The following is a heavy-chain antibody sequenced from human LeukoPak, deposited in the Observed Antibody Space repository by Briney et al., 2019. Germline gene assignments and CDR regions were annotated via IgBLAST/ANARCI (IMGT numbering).Heavy chain of an antibody. Sequence: VQPGGSLRLSCAASGFTFGAYAMNWVRQAPGKGLEWISYISSSSSTIHYADSVKGRFTISRDNAKNSLYLQMNSLRDEDTAVYYCARDLWAYSYDSSAYLPLDYWGQGTLVTVSS. D-gene: IGHD3-22*01. J-gene: IGHJ4*02. V-gene: IGHV3-48*02. CDR2: ISSSSSTI. CDR3: ARDLWAYSYDSSAYLPLDY. CDR1: GFTFGAYA.